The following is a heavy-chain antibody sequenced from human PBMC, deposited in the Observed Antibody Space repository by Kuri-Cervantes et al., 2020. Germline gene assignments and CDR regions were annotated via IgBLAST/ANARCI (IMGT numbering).Heavy chain of an antibody. J-gene: IGHJ5*02. CDR3: ARRGSGKSNNNWFDP. CDR1: GYSFTSYW. V-gene: IGHV5-51*01. D-gene: IGHD1-26*01. CDR2: IYPGDSDT. Sequence: GESLKISCKGSGYSFTSYWIGWARQMPGKGLEWMGIIYPGDSDTRYSPSFQGQVTISADKSISTAYLQWSSLKASDTAMYYCARRGSGKSNNNWFDPWGQGTLVTVSS.